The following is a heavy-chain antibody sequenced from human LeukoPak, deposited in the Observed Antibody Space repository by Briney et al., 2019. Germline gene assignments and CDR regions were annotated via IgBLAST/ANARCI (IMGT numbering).Heavy chain of an antibody. CDR2: IIPIFGIA. D-gene: IGHD4-17*01. CDR1: GGTFSSYA. CDR3: AREAPHYGDLNWFDP. Sequence: SVKVSCKASGGTFSSYAISWVRQAPGQGLEWMGRIIPIFGIANYAQKFQGRVTITADKSTSTAYMELSSLRSEDTAVYYCAREAPHYGDLNWFDPWGQGTLVTVFS. J-gene: IGHJ5*02. V-gene: IGHV1-69*04.